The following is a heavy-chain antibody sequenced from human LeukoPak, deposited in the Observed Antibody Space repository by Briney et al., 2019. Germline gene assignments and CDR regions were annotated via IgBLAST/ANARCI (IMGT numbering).Heavy chain of an antibody. J-gene: IGHJ5*02. V-gene: IGHV3-7*03. CDR2: IKQDGSEK. CDR1: GFTFSSYW. Sequence: GGSLRLSCAASGFTFSSYWMSWVRQAPGKGLEWVANIKQDGSEKYYVDSVKGRFTISRDNAKNSLYLQMNSLRAEDTAVYYCARDTLLWFGKSHNWFDPWGQGTLVTVSS. D-gene: IGHD3-10*01. CDR3: ARDTLLWFGKSHNWFDP.